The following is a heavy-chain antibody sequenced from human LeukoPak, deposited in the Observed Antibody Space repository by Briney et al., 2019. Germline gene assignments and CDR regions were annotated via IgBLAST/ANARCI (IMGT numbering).Heavy chain of an antibody. V-gene: IGHV1-69*05. CDR2: IIPIFGTA. CDR3: ATDLMRKMVRGVIINY. J-gene: IGHJ4*02. D-gene: IGHD3-10*01. Sequence: PVASVKVSCKASGGTFSSYAISWVRQAPGQGLEWMGGIIPIFGTANYAQKFQGRVTITTDESTSTAYMELSSLRSEDTAVYYCATDLMRKMVRGVIINYWGQGTLVTVSS. CDR1: GGTFSSYA.